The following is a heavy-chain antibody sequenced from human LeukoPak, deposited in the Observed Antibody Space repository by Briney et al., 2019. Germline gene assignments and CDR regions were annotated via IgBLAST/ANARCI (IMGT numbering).Heavy chain of an antibody. CDR3: ARDPVGGIPDYLDL. D-gene: IGHD3-10*01. Sequence: GGSLRLSCAASGFDFNDYAMHWVRQAPGKGLEWVAVIAYNGNPTIYTDCVKGRFTISRDNSKNTLFLQMDSRTTEDTAVYYCARDPVGGIPDYLDLWGQGTLVTVSS. V-gene: IGHV3-30*04. CDR2: IAYNGNPT. CDR1: GFDFNDYA. J-gene: IGHJ4*02.